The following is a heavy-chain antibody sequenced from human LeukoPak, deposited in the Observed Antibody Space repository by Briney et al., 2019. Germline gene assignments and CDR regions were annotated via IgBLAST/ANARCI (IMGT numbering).Heavy chain of an antibody. V-gene: IGHV3-23*01. D-gene: IGHD3-10*01. CDR3: AGAYNYGSGSYGPFDY. J-gene: IGHJ4*02. Sequence: GGSLRLSCGASGFTFRTYVMSWVRQAPGQGLEWLSSISGSGGNTEYTDSVKGRFTMSRDNSKNTQYLQMNSLRAEDTAVYYCAGAYNYGSGSYGPFDYWGQGTLVTVSS. CDR2: ISGSGGNT. CDR1: GFTFRTYV.